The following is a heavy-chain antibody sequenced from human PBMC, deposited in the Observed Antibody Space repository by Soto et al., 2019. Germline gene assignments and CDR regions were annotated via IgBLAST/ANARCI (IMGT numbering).Heavy chain of an antibody. CDR1: GGTFSSYT. Sequence: QVQLVQSGAEVKKPGSSVKVSCKASGGTFSSYTITWVRQAPGQGLEWMGGITPMFGTPNYAQKSRGRVTITADESTSTAYMELSSLRSDDTAMYFCARDGTLYDSRAYYYLYWGQGTLVTVSS. D-gene: IGHD3-22*01. J-gene: IGHJ4*02. CDR3: ARDGTLYDSRAYYYLY. CDR2: ITPMFGTP. V-gene: IGHV1-69*01.